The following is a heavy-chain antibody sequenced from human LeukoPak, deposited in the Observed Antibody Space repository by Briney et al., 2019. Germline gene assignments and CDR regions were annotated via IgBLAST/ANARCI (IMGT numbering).Heavy chain of an antibody. CDR3: AKDPAPYCSGGSCYLDY. J-gene: IGHJ4*02. CDR1: GFTFSNYA. D-gene: IGHD2-15*01. CDR2: IRVRYNT. Sequence: PGGSLRLSCAASGFTFSNYAMNWVRQAPGKGLEWVSAIRVRYNTYDADSVKGRFTISRDTSKNTLYLQMNSLRAEDTAVYYCAKDPAPYCSGGSCYLDYWGQGTLVTVSS. V-gene: IGHV3-23*01.